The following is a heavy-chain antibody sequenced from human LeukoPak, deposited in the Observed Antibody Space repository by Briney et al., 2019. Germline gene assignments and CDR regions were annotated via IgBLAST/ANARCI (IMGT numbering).Heavy chain of an antibody. CDR2: ISSGDDIT. CDR3: AKRPGKAAAGPFDP. Sequence: PGGSLRLSCAAPDFTDTENLMTWVRQAPGKGLGWVSTISSGDDITYYADSVKGRFTISRDDSKNTLYLQMNSLRAEDTAIYYCAKRPGKAAAGPFDPWGQGTLVTVSS. CDR1: DFTDTENL. J-gene: IGHJ5*02. V-gene: IGHV3-23*01. D-gene: IGHD6-13*01.